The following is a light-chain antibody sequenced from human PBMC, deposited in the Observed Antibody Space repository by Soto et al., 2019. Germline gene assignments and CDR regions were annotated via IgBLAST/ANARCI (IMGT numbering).Light chain of an antibody. CDR1: QSISNY. V-gene: IGKV1-39*01. CDR2: AAS. CDR3: QQSFHTPRT. Sequence: DIQMTQSPSSLSASVGDRVTITCRASQSISNYLNWYQQRPGKAAKLLIYAASSLQSGVPSRFNASGSGTDFTLTIDSLQPEDFATYYCQQSFHTPRTFGQGTKVDIK. J-gene: IGKJ1*01.